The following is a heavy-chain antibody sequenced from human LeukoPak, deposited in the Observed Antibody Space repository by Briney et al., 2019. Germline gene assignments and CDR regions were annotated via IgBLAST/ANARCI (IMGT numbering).Heavy chain of an antibody. J-gene: IGHJ4*02. V-gene: IGHV4-59*08. CDR1: GGSISSYY. CDR2: IYYSGST. D-gene: IGHD4-23*01. Sequence: SETLSLTCTVSGGSISSYYWSWIRQPPGKGLEWIGYIYYSGSTNYNPSLKSRVTISVDTSKNQFSLKLSSVTAADTAVYYCASQPTTVVTTPYYWGQGTLVTVSS. CDR3: ASQPTTVVTTPYY.